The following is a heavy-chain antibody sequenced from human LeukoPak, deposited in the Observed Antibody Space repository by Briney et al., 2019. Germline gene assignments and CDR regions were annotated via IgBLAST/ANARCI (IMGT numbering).Heavy chain of an antibody. CDR3: AKDGIEVATFGNYYYYYMDV. CDR2: ISWDGGST. CDR1: GFTFDDCA. D-gene: IGHD5-12*01. J-gene: IGHJ6*03. V-gene: IGHV3-43D*03. Sequence: GGSLRLSCAASGFTFDDCAMHWVRQAPGKGLEWVSLISWDGGSTYYADSVKGRFTISRDNSKNSLYLQMNSLRAEDTALYYCAKDGIEVATFGNYYYYYMDVWGKGTTVTVSS.